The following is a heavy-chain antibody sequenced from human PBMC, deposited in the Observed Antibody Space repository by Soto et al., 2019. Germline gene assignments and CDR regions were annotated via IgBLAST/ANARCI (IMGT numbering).Heavy chain of an antibody. CDR2: IYYSGST. CDR3: ARGLGFLGWPI. V-gene: IGHV4-30-4*01. D-gene: IGHD3-3*01. J-gene: IGHJ3*02. Sequence: QVQLQESGPGLVKPSQTLSLTCTVSGGSISSGDYYWSWIRQPPGKGLEWIGYIYYSGSTYYNPSLKSRVTIPVDPSKNHFPRKLSFGPPANTAVYPWARGLGFLGWPIGAKGKMVTVSS. CDR1: GGSISSGDYY.